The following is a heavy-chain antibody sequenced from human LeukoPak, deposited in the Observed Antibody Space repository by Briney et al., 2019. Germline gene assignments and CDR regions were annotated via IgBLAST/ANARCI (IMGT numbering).Heavy chain of an antibody. J-gene: IGHJ4*02. Sequence: PGGSLRLSCAASGFTFSSYAMHWVRQAPGKGLEWVSVIYSGGSTYYADSVKGRFTISRDNSKNTLYLQMNSLRAEDTAVYYCARGPIGRGTAAGYFDYWGQGTLVTVSS. CDR2: IYSGGST. CDR1: GFTFSSYA. V-gene: IGHV3-53*01. D-gene: IGHD6-13*01. CDR3: ARGPIGRGTAAGYFDY.